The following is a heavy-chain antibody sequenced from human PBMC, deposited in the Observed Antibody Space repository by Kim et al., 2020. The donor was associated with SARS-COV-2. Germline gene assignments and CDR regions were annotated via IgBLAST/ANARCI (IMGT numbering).Heavy chain of an antibody. Sequence: GGSLRLSCAASGFTFSSYGMHWVRQAPGKGLEWVAVISYDGSNKYYADSVKGRFTISRDNSKNTLYLQMNSLRAEDTAVYYCAKGSITSFGVVIPDNWFDPWGQGTLVTVSS. D-gene: IGHD3-3*01. CDR1: GFTFSSYG. CDR3: AKGSITSFGVVIPDNWFDP. J-gene: IGHJ5*02. V-gene: IGHV3-30*18. CDR2: ISYDGSNK.